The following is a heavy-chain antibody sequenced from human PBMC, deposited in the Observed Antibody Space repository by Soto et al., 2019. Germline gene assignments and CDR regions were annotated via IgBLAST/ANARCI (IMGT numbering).Heavy chain of an antibody. CDR2: IYYSGST. J-gene: IGHJ3*02. D-gene: IGHD4-17*01. V-gene: IGHV4-59*01. CDR1: CGSISSYY. CDR3: GRVYGDYDAFDI. Sequence: SETLSLTCTVSCGSISSYYWSWIRQPPGKGLEWIGYIYYSGSTNYHPYLKSRVTISVDTSKNQFSLKLSSVTAADTAVYYCGRVYGDYDAFDIWGQGTMVTV.